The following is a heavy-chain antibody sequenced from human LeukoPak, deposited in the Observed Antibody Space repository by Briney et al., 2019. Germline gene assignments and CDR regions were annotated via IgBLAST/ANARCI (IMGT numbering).Heavy chain of an antibody. CDR2: ISGSGGST. CDR1: GFTFSSYA. J-gene: IGHJ4*02. Sequence: PGGSLRLSCAASGFTFSSYAMGWVRQAPGKGLEWVSAISGSGGSTYYADSVKGRFTISRDNSKNTLYLQMNSLRAEDTAVYYCAKAGRGSSGWYYAYWGQGILVTVSS. CDR3: AKAGRGSSGWYYAY. V-gene: IGHV3-23*01. D-gene: IGHD6-19*01.